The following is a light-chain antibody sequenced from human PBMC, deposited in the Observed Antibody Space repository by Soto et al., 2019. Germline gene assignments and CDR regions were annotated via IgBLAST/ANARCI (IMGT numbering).Light chain of an antibody. CDR2: DTS. Sequence: EIVLTQSPGTLSLSPGERATLSCRASQSLSSSFLAWYQQKPGQAPRLLIYDTSIRATGIPDRFSGSGSGTDFTLTISRLEPEDFAVYYCHQYGTSPRTFGQGTNLEIK. J-gene: IGKJ2*01. CDR3: HQYGTSPRT. V-gene: IGKV3-20*01. CDR1: QSLSSSF.